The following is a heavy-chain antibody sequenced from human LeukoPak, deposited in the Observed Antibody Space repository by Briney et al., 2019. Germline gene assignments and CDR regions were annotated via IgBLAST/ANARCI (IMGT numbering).Heavy chain of an antibody. J-gene: IGHJ4*02. CDR1: GFTFSSYG. Sequence: VGSLRLSCAASGFTFSSYGMHWVRQAPGKGLEWVSFIRYDGSNKYYADSVKGRFTISRDNSKNTLYLQMSSLRAEDTAVYYCAKEQEYQLLYGTDGYFDYWGQGTLVTVSS. D-gene: IGHD2-2*02. V-gene: IGHV3-30*02. CDR2: IRYDGSNK. CDR3: AKEQEYQLLYGTDGYFDY.